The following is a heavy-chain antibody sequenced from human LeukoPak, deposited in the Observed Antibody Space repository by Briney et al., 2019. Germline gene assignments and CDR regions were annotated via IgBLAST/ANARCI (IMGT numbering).Heavy chain of an antibody. D-gene: IGHD3-9*01. CDR1: GYSFTSYW. CDR2: IYPGDSDT. V-gene: IGHV5-51*01. CDR3: ARLPSYYDILTGYYPPYYFDY. J-gene: IGHJ4*02. Sequence: GESLKISCKGSGYSFTSYWIGWVRQMPGKGLEWMGIIYPGDSDTRYSPSFQGQVTISADKSISTAYLQWSSLKASDTAMYYCARLPSYYDILTGYYPPYYFDYWGQGTLVTVS.